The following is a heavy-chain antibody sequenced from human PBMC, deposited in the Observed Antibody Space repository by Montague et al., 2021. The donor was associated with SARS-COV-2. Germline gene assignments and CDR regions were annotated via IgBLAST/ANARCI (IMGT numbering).Heavy chain of an antibody. Sequence: SETLSLTCAVYGGSFSGYYWSWIRQPPGKGLEWIGEINHSGSTNYNPSLKSRVTISVDTSKNQFSLKLSSATAADTAVYYCVRVRYYGSGTSLGMDVWGQGTTVTVSS. V-gene: IGHV4-34*01. CDR1: GGSFSGYY. D-gene: IGHD3-10*01. J-gene: IGHJ6*02. CDR2: INHSGST. CDR3: VRVRYYGSGTSLGMDV.